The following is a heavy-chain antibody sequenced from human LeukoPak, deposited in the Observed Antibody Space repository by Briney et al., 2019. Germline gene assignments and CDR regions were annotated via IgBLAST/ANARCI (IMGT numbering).Heavy chain of an antibody. V-gene: IGHV3-30*03. CDR2: ISYDGSNK. CDR1: GFTFSSYG. Sequence: PGGSLRLSCAASGFTFSSYGMHWVRQAPGKGLEWVAVISYDGSNKYYADSVKGRFTISRDNSKNTLYLQMNSLRAEDTAVYYCARDSKPYYDSSGPHDYWGQGTLVTVSS. J-gene: IGHJ4*02. D-gene: IGHD3-22*01. CDR3: ARDSKPYYDSSGPHDY.